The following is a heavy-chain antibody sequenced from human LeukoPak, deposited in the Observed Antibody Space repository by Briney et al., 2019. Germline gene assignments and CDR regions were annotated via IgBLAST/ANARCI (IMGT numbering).Heavy chain of an antibody. J-gene: IGHJ4*02. CDR1: GFTFSSYA. CDR3: AKTGQLDY. CDR2: ISTTGGNT. D-gene: IGHD6-13*01. Sequence: GGSLRLSCSASGFTFSSYAMHWVRQVPGKGLEYVSHISTTGGNTYYADSVKGRFTISRDNSENTLYLQMNSLRAEDTAVYYCAKTGQLDYWGQGTLVTVSS. V-gene: IGHV3-64*04.